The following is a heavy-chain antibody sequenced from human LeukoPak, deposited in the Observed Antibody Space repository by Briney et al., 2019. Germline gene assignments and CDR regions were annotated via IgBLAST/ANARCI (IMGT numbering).Heavy chain of an antibody. CDR1: GGSFSGYY. CDR3: ARGPGQWLVLDY. V-gene: IGHV4-34*01. D-gene: IGHD6-19*01. CDR2: INHSEST. Sequence: SETLSLTCAVYGGSFSGYYWSWIRQPPGKGLEWIGEINHSESTNYNPSLKSRVTISVDTSKNQFSLKLSSVTAADTAVYYCARGPGQWLVLDYWGQGTLVTVSS. J-gene: IGHJ4*02.